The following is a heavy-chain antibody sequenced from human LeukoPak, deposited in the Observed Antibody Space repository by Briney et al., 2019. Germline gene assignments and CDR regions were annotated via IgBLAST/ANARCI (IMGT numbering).Heavy chain of an antibody. Sequence: PSETLSLTCAVYGGSFSGYYWSWIRQPPGKGLEWVGEINHSGSTNYNPSLKSRVTISVDTSKNQFSLRLNSVTAADTAVYYCARQQVVLSLRDLNWFDPWGQGTLVTVSS. CDR1: GGSFSGYY. D-gene: IGHD6-13*01. CDR2: INHSGST. J-gene: IGHJ5*02. CDR3: ARQQVVLSLRDLNWFDP. V-gene: IGHV4-34*01.